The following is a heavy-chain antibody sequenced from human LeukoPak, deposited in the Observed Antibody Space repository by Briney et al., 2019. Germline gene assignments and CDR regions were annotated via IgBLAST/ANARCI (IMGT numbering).Heavy chain of an antibody. CDR3: ATETVGRHYDY. D-gene: IGHD1-14*01. CDR2: IVPTGTDR. Sequence: GRCLRLSCAASGFTFSSCGFNWVRQAPGKGLGWVSSIVPTGTDRYYADSIRGRFTISRDNAKNSMYLQMDSLRDEDTAVYYCATETVGRHYDYWGQGTLLTVSS. CDR1: GFTFSSCG. V-gene: IGHV3-21*01. J-gene: IGHJ4*02.